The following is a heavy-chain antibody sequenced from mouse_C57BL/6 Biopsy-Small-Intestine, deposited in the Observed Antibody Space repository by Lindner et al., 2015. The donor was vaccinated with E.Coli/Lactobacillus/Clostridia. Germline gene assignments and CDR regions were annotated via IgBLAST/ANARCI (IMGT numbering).Heavy chain of an antibody. Sequence: VQLQESGPELVKPGASVKMSCKASGYTFTDYYMNWVKQSHGKSLEWIGRVNPRNGDTTYNQKFKGKATLTVDNSLSTAYIQLNSLTSEDSAVYYCARWFYDGSHWYFDVWGAGTSVTVSS. CDR2: VNPRNGDT. CDR3: ARWFYDGSHWYFDV. D-gene: IGHD1-1*02. CDR1: GYTFTDYY. J-gene: IGHJ1*01. V-gene: IGHV1-19*01.